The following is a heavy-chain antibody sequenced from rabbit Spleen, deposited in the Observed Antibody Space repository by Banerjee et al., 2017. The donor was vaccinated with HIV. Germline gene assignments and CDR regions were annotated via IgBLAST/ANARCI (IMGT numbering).Heavy chain of an antibody. CDR1: GVSFNSGDD. CDR2: IYAGSSNNA. CDR3: ARDTSSSFSSYGMDL. D-gene: IGHD1-1*01. V-gene: IGHV1S45*01. Sequence: QEQLEESGGGLVKPEGSLTLTCKASGVSFNSGDDMCWVRQAPGKGLEWIACIYAGSSNNAYSATWAKGRFTISKTSSTTVTLQMTSLTAADTATYFCARDTSSSFSSYGMDLWGPGTLVTVS. J-gene: IGHJ6*01.